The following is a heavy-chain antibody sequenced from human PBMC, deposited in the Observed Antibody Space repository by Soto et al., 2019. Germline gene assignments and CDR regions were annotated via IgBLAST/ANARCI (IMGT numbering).Heavy chain of an antibody. CDR3: ASRDPGTSVDY. D-gene: IGHD1-7*01. J-gene: IGHJ4*02. CDR1: GGSFTSNNW. Sequence: GTLSLTCAVSGGSFTSNNWWTWVRQPPGQGLEWIGEIYRTGSTNYNPSLKSRVTIALDKSENQFSLKVTSLTAADTAVYYCASRDPGTSVDYWGQGTWVTVSS. V-gene: IGHV4-4*02. CDR2: IYRTGST.